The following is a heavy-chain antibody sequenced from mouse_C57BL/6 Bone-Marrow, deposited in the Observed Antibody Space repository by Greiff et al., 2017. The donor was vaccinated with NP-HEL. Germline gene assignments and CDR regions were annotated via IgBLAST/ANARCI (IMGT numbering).Heavy chain of an antibody. J-gene: IGHJ3*01. CDR2: IYPGSGNT. CDR3: ARGYDGYYSWFAY. V-gene: IGHV1-66*01. CDR1: GYSFTSYY. Sequence: QVQLQQSGPELVKPGASVKISCKASGYSFTSYYIHRVKQRPGQGLEWIGWIYPGSGNTKYNEKFKGKATLTADTSSSTAYMQLSSLTSEDSAVYYCARGYDGYYSWFAYWGQGTLVTVSA. D-gene: IGHD2-3*01.